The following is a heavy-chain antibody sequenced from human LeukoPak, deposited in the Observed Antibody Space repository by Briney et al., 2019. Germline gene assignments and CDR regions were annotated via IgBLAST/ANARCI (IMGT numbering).Heavy chain of an antibody. CDR2: IYHSGST. D-gene: IGHD6-19*01. CDR3: ARDRGSGWKEDAFDI. Sequence: PSQTLSLTCTVSGGSISSGGYYWSWIRQPPGKGLEWIGYIYHSGSTYYNPSLKSRVTISVDRSKNQFSLKLSSVTAADTAVYYCARDRGSGWKEDAFDIWGQGTMVTVSS. CDR1: GGSISSGGYY. J-gene: IGHJ3*02. V-gene: IGHV4-30-2*01.